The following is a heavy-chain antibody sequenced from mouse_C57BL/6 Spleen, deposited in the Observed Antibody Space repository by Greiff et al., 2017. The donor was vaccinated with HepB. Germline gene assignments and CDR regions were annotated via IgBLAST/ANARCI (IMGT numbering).Heavy chain of an antibody. Sequence: EVKLMESGAELVRPGASVKLSCTASGFNIKDYYMHWVKQRPEQGLEWIGRIDPEDGDTEYAPKFQGKATMTADTSSNTAYLQLSSLTSEDTAVYYCTTYYYGSSPTGYWGQGTTLTVSS. CDR2: IDPEDGDT. CDR1: GFNIKDYY. CDR3: TTYYYGSSPTGY. J-gene: IGHJ2*01. V-gene: IGHV14-1*01. D-gene: IGHD1-1*01.